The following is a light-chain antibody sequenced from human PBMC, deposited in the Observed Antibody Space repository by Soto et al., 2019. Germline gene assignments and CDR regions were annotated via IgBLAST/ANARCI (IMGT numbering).Light chain of an antibody. Sequence: EIVLTQSPGTLSLSPGERATLSCRASQSVASDFLAWYRQRPGQAPRLLIYGASTRATGTPDRISGSGSGTDFTLTISRLEPEDFAVYYCQQCGSSRRTFGQGTRVEIK. CDR2: GAS. V-gene: IGKV3-20*01. J-gene: IGKJ1*01. CDR1: QSVASDF. CDR3: QQCGSSRRT.